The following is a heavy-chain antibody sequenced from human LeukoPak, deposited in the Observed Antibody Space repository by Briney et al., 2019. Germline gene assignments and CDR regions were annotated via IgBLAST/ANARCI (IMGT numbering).Heavy chain of an antibody. D-gene: IGHD2-15*01. V-gene: IGHV3-23*01. J-gene: IGHJ4*02. CDR1: GFTFASYA. CDR3: AKDWSGYCSGGSCYSGHDY. Sequence: GGSRRPSCAASGFTFASYAMSWVRQAPGKGLDWVSAISGGVGSTYYADSVKGRFTISRDNSKNTLYLQMNSLRAEDTAVYYCAKDWSGYCSGGSCYSGHDYWGQGTLVTVSS. CDR2: ISGGVGST.